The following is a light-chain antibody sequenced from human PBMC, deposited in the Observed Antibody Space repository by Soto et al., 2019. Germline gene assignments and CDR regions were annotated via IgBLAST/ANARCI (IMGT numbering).Light chain of an antibody. V-gene: IGKV1-5*03. J-gene: IGKJ2*01. CDR1: QSISSW. CDR2: KAS. Sequence: DIQMTQSPSTLSASVGDRVTITCRASQSISSWLAWYQQKPGKANKLLIYKASSLESGVPSRFSGSASGTEFTLTISSLQSDDYATYYCQQYNSYPYTFGQGTKLEIK. CDR3: QQYNSYPYT.